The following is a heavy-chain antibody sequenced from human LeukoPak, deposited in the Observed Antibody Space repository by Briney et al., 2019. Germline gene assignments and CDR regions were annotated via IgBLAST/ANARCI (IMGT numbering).Heavy chain of an antibody. J-gene: IGHJ3*02. CDR2: ISYDGSNK. V-gene: IGHV3-30*04. CDR1: GFTFSSYA. Sequence: PGRSLRLSCAASGFTFSSYAMHWVRQAPGKGLEWVAVISYDGSNKYYADSVKGRFTISRDNSKNTLYLQMNSLRAEDTAVYYCARVGDLYCSSTSCYGPRGAFDIWGQGTMDTVSS. CDR3: ARVGDLYCSSTSCYGPRGAFDI. D-gene: IGHD2-2*01.